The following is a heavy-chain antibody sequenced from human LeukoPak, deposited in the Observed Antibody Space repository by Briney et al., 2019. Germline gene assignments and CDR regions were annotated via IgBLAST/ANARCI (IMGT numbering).Heavy chain of an antibody. CDR1: GFTFNTAW. D-gene: IGHD3-3*01. J-gene: IGHJ4*02. Sequence: GGSLRLSCAASGFTFNTAWMAWVRQAPGKGLEWVGRIKSKTDGGTTDYAAPVKGRFTISRDDSKNTLYLQMNSLKTEDTAVYYCTTPSYYDFWSGYYLSGYWGQGTLVTVSS. CDR2: IKSKTDGGTT. CDR3: TTPSYYDFWSGYYLSGY. V-gene: IGHV3-15*01.